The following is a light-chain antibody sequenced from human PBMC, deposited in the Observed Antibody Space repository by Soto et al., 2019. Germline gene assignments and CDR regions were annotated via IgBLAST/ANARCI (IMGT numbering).Light chain of an antibody. J-gene: IGKJ5*01. CDR3: QQYGSSAPIT. Sequence: EIALTQSLTILPFSPGLTASHSCTPIQSVTKNYLTWYQQKPGQAPRLLIYGASIRATGIPDRFSGSGSETDFTLTISRLEPEDFALYFCQQYGSSAPITFGQGTRLEIK. CDR1: QSVTKNY. V-gene: IGKV3-20*01. CDR2: GAS.